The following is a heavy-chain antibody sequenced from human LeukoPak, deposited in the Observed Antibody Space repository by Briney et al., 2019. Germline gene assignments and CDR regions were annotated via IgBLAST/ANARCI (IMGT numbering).Heavy chain of an antibody. J-gene: IGHJ4*02. Sequence: PGGSLRLSCAASGFVFNSHSMHWVRQAPGKGLECVSAISSNGGSTYYANSVKGRFTISRDNSKNTLYLQMGSLRAEDTALYYCAREEPAGSTDYWGQGILATVSS. V-gene: IGHV3-64*01. CDR2: ISSNGGST. CDR3: AREEPAGSTDY. D-gene: IGHD1-14*01. CDR1: GFVFNSHS.